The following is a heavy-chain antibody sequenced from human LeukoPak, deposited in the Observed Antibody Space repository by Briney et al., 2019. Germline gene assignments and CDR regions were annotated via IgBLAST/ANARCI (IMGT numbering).Heavy chain of an antibody. CDR3: ARGVVFKSSSWYDT. J-gene: IGHJ5*02. Sequence: ASVKVSCKASGYTFIGYYIYWVRQAPGQGLEWMGWINPNSGGTNYAQNFQGRVTMTRDTSTSTVYMELSSLRSEDTAVYYCARGVVFKSSSWYDTWGQGTLVTVSS. V-gene: IGHV1-2*02. D-gene: IGHD2-15*01. CDR2: INPNSGGT. CDR1: GYTFIGYY.